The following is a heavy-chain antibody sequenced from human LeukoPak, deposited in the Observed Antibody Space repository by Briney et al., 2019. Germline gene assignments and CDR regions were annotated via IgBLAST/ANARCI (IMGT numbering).Heavy chain of an antibody. V-gene: IGHV1-69*05. J-gene: IGHJ4*02. D-gene: IGHD6-19*01. CDR1: GGTFSSYA. CDR2: IIPIFGTA. CDR3: ARDPGSGWSD. Sequence: SVKVSCKASGGTFSSYAISWVRQAPGQGLEWMGRIIPIFGTANYAQKFQGRVTITTDESTSTDYMELSSLRSEDTAVYYCARDPGSGWSDWGQGTLVTVSS.